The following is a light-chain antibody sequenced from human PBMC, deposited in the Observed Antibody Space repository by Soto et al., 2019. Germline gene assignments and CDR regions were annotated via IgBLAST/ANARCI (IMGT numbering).Light chain of an antibody. CDR1: QSISSW. J-gene: IGKJ2*01. CDR2: KAS. Sequence: DIQMTQSPSTLSASVGDRVTITCRASQSISSWLAWYQQKPGKAPKLLIYKASSLESGVPSRFGGSGPGTEFTLTISALQPDDFATYYCQQYNSDRYTFGQGTKLEIK. V-gene: IGKV1-5*03. CDR3: QQYNSDRYT.